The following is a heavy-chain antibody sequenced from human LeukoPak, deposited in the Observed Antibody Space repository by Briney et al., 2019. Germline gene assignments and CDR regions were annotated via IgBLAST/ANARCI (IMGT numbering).Heavy chain of an antibody. Sequence: AGGSLRLSCAASGFTFSGCWMHWVRQAPGKGLVWVSRTNRDDSDTSYADSVKGRFTISRDKAKSTLYLQMNSLRVEDTAVYYCARSANYFDTSGQDYWGQGTLVTVSS. CDR1: GFTFSGCW. D-gene: IGHD3-22*01. CDR3: ARSANYFDTSGQDY. CDR2: TNRDDSDT. V-gene: IGHV3-74*01. J-gene: IGHJ4*02.